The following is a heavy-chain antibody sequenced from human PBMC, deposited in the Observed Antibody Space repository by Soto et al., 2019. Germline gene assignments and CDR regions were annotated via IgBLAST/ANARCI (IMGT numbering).Heavy chain of an antibody. V-gene: IGHV4-31*03. CDR1: GCSISSGAYY. J-gene: IGHJ1*01. D-gene: IGHD3-22*01. CDR2: IYYSGSN. CDR3: AIYDSSGSRGFQH. Sequence: QVQLQESGPGLVKTSQTLSLTCTVSGCSISSGAYYWSWIRQHPGKGLEWIGYIYYSGSNYYNPSLTSRVTISVDTAKNQFSLKLSSVTAADTAVYYCAIYDSSGSRGFQHWGQGTLVTVSS.